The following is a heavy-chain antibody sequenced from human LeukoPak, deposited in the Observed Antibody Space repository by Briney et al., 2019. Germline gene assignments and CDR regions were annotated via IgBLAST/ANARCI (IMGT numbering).Heavy chain of an antibody. Sequence: SETLSLTCAVYGGSFSGYYWSWIRQPPGKGLEWIGEINHSGSTNYNPSLKSRVTISVDTSENQFSLKLSSVTAADTAVYYCARGPGSDSSSWSYYYYYGMDVWGQGTTVTVSS. J-gene: IGHJ6*02. CDR2: INHSGST. D-gene: IGHD6-13*01. V-gene: IGHV4-34*01. CDR1: GGSFSGYY. CDR3: ARGPGSDSSSWSYYYYYGMDV.